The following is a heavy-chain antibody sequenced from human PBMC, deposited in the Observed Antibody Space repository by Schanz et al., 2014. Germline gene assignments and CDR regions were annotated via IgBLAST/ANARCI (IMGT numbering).Heavy chain of an antibody. V-gene: IGHV3-74*01. CDR2: IRADGRMT. CDR1: GLTLSDYW. Sequence: EVQLVESGGGLVQPGGSLRLSCAASGLTLSDYWMHWVRQAPGKGPEWISHIRADGRMTNYAASVEGRFTISRDVAKNPLYLQMFSIRAEDMGVYYCAGGKTTGLAYWGQGTQVAVSS. D-gene: IGHD4-4*01. CDR3: AGGKTTGLAY. J-gene: IGHJ4*02.